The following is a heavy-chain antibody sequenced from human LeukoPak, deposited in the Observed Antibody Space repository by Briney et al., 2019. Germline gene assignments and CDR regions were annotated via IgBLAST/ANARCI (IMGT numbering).Heavy chain of an antibody. CDR2: IYPGDSDT. V-gene: IGHV5-51*01. D-gene: IGHD3-10*01. CDR1: GYSFTSYW. Sequence: HGESLKISCKGSGYSFTSYWIGWVRQMPGKGLEWMGIIYPGDSDTRYSPSFQGQVTISADKSISTAYLQWSSLKASDTAMYYCAKLGGDYYYGSKLPDYWGQGTLVTVSS. CDR3: AKLGGDYYYGSKLPDY. J-gene: IGHJ4*02.